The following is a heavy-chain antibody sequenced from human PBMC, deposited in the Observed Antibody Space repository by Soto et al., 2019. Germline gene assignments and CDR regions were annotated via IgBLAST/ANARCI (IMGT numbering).Heavy chain of an antibody. V-gene: IGHV1-18*01. CDR1: GYSFTSYG. J-gene: IGHJ4*02. D-gene: IGHD2-15*01. Sequence: QVQLVQSGSEVKNPGASVKVSCKASGYSFTSYGISWVRQAPGQGLEWMGWISVYSGNINYAQNLQGRVTMTTDTSTSTAYMELRRLTSDDTAVYYCARDCSGGSCKHYYFDYWGQGTLVTVSS. CDR3: ARDCSGGSCKHYYFDY. CDR2: ISVYSGNI.